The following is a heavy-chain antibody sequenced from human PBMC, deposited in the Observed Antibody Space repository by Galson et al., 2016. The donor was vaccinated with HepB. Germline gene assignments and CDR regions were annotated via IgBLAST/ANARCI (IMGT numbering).Heavy chain of an antibody. V-gene: IGHV4-61*08. J-gene: IGHJ4*02. CDR2: IYYSGST. Sequence: SETLSLTCTVSGDSISSGDYYWSWIRQPPGKGLEWIGYIYYSGSTHYNPSLKSRVTISIDTSKNQFSLKLSSVTAADTAVYYCAREWVAFDYWGQGALVTVSS. D-gene: IGHD1-26*01. CDR1: GDSISSGDYY. CDR3: AREWVAFDY.